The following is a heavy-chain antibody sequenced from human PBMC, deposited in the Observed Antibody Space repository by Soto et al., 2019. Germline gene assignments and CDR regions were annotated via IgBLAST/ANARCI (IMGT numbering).Heavy chain of an antibody. Sequence: TGGSLRLSCAVSGFTFSSYSMNWVRQAPGKGLEWVSSISSSSSYIYYADSVKGRFTISRDNAKNSLYLQMNSLRAEDTAVYYCARAGWGFGESYYYGMDVWGQGTTVTVSS. D-gene: IGHD3-10*01. CDR1: GFTFSSYS. V-gene: IGHV3-21*01. CDR2: ISSSSSYI. CDR3: ARAGWGFGESYYYGMDV. J-gene: IGHJ6*02.